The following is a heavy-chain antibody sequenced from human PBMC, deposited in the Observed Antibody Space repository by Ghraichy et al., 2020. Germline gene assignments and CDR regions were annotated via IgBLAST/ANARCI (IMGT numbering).Heavy chain of an antibody. Sequence: SETLSLTCAVFGGSLRGSFWSWVRQTPGRGLEWIGEINDSGITNYSPSLESRVTMSVDTSKRQFSLKLSPVTAADAAVYFCARSYFSSTNCYGNFGNWGQGTLVTVAS. J-gene: IGHJ4*02. D-gene: IGHD2-2*01. V-gene: IGHV4-34*01. CDR1: GGSLRGSF. CDR2: INDSGIT. CDR3: ARSYFSSTNCYGNFGN.